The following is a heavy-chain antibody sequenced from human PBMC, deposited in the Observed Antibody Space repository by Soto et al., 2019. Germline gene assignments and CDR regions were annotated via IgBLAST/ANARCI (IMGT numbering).Heavy chain of an antibody. CDR1: GYTFTSYG. Sequence: ASVKVSCKASGYTFTSYGISWVRQAPGQGLEWMGWISAYNGNTNYAQKLQGRVTMTTDTSTSTAYMELRSLRSDDTAVYYCARDSIFGVVILRDHFDYWGQGTLVTVSS. CDR3: ARDSIFGVVILRDHFDY. D-gene: IGHD3-3*01. V-gene: IGHV1-18*01. J-gene: IGHJ4*02. CDR2: ISAYNGNT.